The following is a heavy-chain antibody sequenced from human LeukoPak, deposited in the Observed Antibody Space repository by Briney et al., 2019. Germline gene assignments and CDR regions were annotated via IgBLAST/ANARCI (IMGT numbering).Heavy chain of an antibody. CDR2: ISSSSSYI. Sequence: GGSLRLSCAASGFTFSSYSMNWVRQAPGKGLEWVSSISSSSSYINYADSVKGRFTISRDNAKNSLYLLMNSLSAEDTAVYYCARQNSQLAFDIWGQGTMVTVSS. D-gene: IGHD2/OR15-2a*01. J-gene: IGHJ3*02. CDR1: GFTFSSYS. V-gene: IGHV3-21*01. CDR3: ARQNSQLAFDI.